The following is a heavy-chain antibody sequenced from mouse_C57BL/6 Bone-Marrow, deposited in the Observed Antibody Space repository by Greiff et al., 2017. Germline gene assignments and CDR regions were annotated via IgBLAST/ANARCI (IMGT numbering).Heavy chain of an antibody. Sequence: VQLQQSGPELVKPGASVKISCKASGYTFTDYYMNWVKQSHGKSLEWIGDINPNNGGTSYNQKFKGKATLTVDKSSSTAYMELRSLTSEDSAVYYCARDGDYWGQGTTLTVSS. CDR3: ARDGDY. J-gene: IGHJ2*01. CDR2: INPNNGGT. CDR1: GYTFTDYY. D-gene: IGHD2-3*01. V-gene: IGHV1-26*01.